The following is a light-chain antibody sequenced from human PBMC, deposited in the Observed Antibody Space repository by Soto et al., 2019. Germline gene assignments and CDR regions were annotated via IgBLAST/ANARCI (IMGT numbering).Light chain of an antibody. J-gene: IGLJ1*01. CDR3: GLYTTASTYV. CDR2: EVS. Sequence: QSVLTQPSSVSGSPGQSVTISCTGTSSELASYNRVSWYQRHPGTGPKLVISEVSHRPSGIADRFSGSKTANKAALTISGLQAEDHAAYSSGLYTTASTYVFGTGTKVTVL. CDR1: SSELASYNR. V-gene: IGLV2-18*01.